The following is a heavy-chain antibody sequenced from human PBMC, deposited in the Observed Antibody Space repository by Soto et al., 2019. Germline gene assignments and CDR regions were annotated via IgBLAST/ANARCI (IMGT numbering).Heavy chain of an antibody. CDR2: IHHSGST. D-gene: IGHD6-19*01. CDR1: GGTISNNNW. J-gene: IGHJ5*02. CDR3: VRGPPSGWNA. Sequence: SETLSRTCAVSGGTISNNNWWSWVRQSPGKGLEWIGEIHHSGSTNYNPSLKSRVNISVDKSKNQFYLNLGSVTAADTAVYYCVRGPPSGWNAWGQGTLVSVSS. V-gene: IGHV4-4*02.